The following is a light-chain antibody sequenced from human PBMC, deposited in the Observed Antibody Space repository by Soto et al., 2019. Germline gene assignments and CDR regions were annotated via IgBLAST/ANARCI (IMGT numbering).Light chain of an antibody. J-gene: IGLJ2*01. CDR2: EVS. Sequence: QSALTQPPSASGSPGQAVTISCTGTSSDVGGYNYVSWYQQHPVKAPKLMIYEVSKRPSGVPDRFSGSKSGNTASLTVSGLQAEDEAEYYCSSYAGSNNLVFGGGTKLTVL. V-gene: IGLV2-8*01. CDR3: SSYAGSNNLV. CDR1: SSDVGGYNY.